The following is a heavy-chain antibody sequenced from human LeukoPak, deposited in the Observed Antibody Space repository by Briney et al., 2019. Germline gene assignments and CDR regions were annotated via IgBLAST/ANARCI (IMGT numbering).Heavy chain of an antibody. D-gene: IGHD6-19*01. CDR2: IYPDDSDT. V-gene: IGHV5-51*01. CDR3: ARPQVGLALDAFDI. Sequence: GESLKISCKGSGYTFINNWIGWVRQMPGKGLEWMGIIYPDDSDTRYSPSFQGQVTISADKSISTAYLQWSSLKASDTAMYYCARPQVGLALDAFDIWGQGTMVTVSS. CDR1: GYTFINNW. J-gene: IGHJ3*02.